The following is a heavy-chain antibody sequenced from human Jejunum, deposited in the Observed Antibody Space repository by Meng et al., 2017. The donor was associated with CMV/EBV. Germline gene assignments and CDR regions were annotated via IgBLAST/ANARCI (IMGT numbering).Heavy chain of an antibody. CDR1: GSTFSNSA. J-gene: IGHJ4*02. CDR2: IIPVFDKT. Sequence: CKAAGSTFSNSATSWVRQAPGQGLEWLGNIIPVFDKTNYAQKFQGRVTITADRSTNTAYMELSSLRSDDTAVYYCAGGLGGTIDYWCQGTLVTVSS. V-gene: IGHV1-69*04. CDR3: AGGLGGTIDY. D-gene: IGHD1-26*01.